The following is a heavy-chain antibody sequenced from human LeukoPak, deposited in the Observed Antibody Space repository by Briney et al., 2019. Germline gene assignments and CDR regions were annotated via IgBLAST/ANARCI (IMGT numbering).Heavy chain of an antibody. J-gene: IGHJ4*02. CDR2: IYSGGST. Sequence: GGSLRLSCAASGFTVSSNYMSWVRQAPGKGLEWVSVIYSGGSTYYADSVKGRFTISRDNSKNTLYLQMNSLRVEDTAVYYCARDRGSGWYIFDYWGQGTLVTVSS. D-gene: IGHD6-19*01. V-gene: IGHV3-66*01. CDR3: ARDRGSGWYIFDY. CDR1: GFTVSSNY.